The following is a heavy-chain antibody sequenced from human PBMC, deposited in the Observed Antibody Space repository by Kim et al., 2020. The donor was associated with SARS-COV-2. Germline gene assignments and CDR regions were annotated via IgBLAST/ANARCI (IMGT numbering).Heavy chain of an antibody. Sequence: ASVKVSCKASGYTFTSYAMNWVRQAPGQGLEWMGWINTNTGNPTYAQGFTGRFVFSLDTSVSTAYLQISSLKAEDTAVYYCARAGRRVDGYNWYYFLDHYYYYYGMDVWGQGTTVTVSS. D-gene: IGHD5-12*01. CDR2: INTNTGNP. V-gene: IGHV7-4-1*02. CDR3: ARAGRRVDGYNWYYFLDHYYYYYGMDV. J-gene: IGHJ6*02. CDR1: GYTFTSYA.